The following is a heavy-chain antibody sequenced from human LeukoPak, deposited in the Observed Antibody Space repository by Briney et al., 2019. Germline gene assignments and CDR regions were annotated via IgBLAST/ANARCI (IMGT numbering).Heavy chain of an antibody. D-gene: IGHD6-19*01. J-gene: IGHJ4*02. Sequence: ASVKVSCKASGYTFTSYGISWVRQAPGQGLEWMGWISAYNGNTNYAQKFQGRVTITRDTSASAAYMELSSLRSEDTAVYYCARGGGVAVAGTGGFDYWGQGTLVTVSS. CDR2: ISAYNGNT. CDR3: ARGGGVAVAGTGGFDY. V-gene: IGHV1-18*01. CDR1: GYTFTSYG.